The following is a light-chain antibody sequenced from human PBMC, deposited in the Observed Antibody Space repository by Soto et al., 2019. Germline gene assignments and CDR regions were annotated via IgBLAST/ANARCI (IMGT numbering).Light chain of an antibody. J-gene: IGLJ3*02. CDR3: VAWDDSLNGGGV. CDR1: SSNIGSNT. Sequence: QPVLTQPPSASGTPGQRVTISCSGSSSNIGSNTVNWYQQLPGTAPKLLIYSNNQRPSGVPDRFSGSKSGTSASLAISGLQSEDEADYYCVAWDDSLNGGGVFGGGTKLTVL. CDR2: SNN. V-gene: IGLV1-44*01.